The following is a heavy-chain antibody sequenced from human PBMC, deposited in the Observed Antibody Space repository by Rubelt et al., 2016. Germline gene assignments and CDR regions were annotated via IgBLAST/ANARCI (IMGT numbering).Heavy chain of an antibody. Sequence: YYADSVKGRFTISRDNAKNSLYLQMNSLRAEDTAVYYCARVAVVVAALDYWGQGTLVTVSS. CDR3: ARVAVVVAALDY. D-gene: IGHD2-15*01. J-gene: IGHJ4*02. V-gene: IGHV3-48*04.